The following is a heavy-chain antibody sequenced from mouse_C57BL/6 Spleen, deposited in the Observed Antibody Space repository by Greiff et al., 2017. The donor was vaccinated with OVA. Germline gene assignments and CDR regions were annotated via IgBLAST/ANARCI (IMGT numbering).Heavy chain of an antibody. CDR2: IDPSASYT. CDR3: ARSHYYGSSPYYFDY. CDR1: GYTFTSYW. V-gene: IGHV1-69*01. Sequence: QVQLQQPGAELVMPGASVKLSCKASGYTFTSYWMHWVKQRPGQGLEWIGEIDPSASYTNYNQKFKGKSTLTVDKSSSTAYMQLSSLTSEDSAVYYCARSHYYGSSPYYFDYWGQGTTLTVSS. J-gene: IGHJ2*01. D-gene: IGHD1-1*01.